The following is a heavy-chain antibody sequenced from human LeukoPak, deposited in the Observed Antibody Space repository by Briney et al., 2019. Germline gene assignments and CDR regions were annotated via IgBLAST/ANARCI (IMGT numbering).Heavy chain of an antibody. V-gene: IGHV3-21*01. J-gene: IGHJ4*02. D-gene: IGHD2-15*01. CDR1: GFTFSSYW. CDR2: ISSSSSYI. Sequence: NAGGSLRLSCAASGFTFSSYWMHWVRQAPGKGLEWVSSISSSSSYIYYADSVKGRFTISRDNAKNSLYLQMNSLRAEDTAVYYCARDLYCSGGRCYSIPFDYWGQGTLVTVSS. CDR3: ARDLYCSGGRCYSIPFDY.